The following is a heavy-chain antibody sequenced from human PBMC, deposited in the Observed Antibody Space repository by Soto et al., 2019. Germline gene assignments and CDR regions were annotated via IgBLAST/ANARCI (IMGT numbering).Heavy chain of an antibody. Sequence: SETLSLTCTVSGGSTSSDNYWSWIRQPPGKGLEWIGHIYYSGNTDYNPSLKSRLAISIDTSKNQFSLKLSSVTAADTAVYFCAREGGESSDGLYYFDSWGQGSLVTRLL. J-gene: IGHJ4*02. CDR1: GGSTSSDNY. CDR2: IYYSGNT. V-gene: IGHV4-30-4*01. D-gene: IGHD3-16*01. CDR3: AREGGESSDGLYYFDS.